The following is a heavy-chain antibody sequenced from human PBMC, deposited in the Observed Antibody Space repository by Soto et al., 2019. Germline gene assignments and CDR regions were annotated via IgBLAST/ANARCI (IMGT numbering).Heavy chain of an antibody. D-gene: IGHD2-2*01. CDR1: GYTFTSYS. CDR2: INPSGGST. V-gene: IGHV1-46*01. CDR3: AKGSSTSENNNWFDP. Sequence: GASVKVSCKASGYTFTSYSIHWVRQAPGQGLEWMGIINPSGGSTNYAQKFQGRVTMSRDTSTTTVYMEVSSLRSEDTAVYYCAKGSSTSENNNWFDPWGQGTLVTVSS. J-gene: IGHJ5*02.